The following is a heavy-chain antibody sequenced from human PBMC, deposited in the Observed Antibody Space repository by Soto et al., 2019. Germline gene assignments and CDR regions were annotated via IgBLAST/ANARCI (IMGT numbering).Heavy chain of an antibody. CDR3: VRGATPYFDY. CDR1: GFTFSNDG. CDR2: ISSDGRNE. V-gene: IGHV3-30*03. J-gene: IGHJ4*02. Sequence: VQLVESGGGVVQPGRSLRLSCVVSGFTFSNDGMLWVRQAPGKGLEWVTTISSDGRNEHYPDSVKGRFTVSRDNSKNTLYLQMDSLRDEDTAVYYCVRGATPYFDYWGQGTLVTVSS.